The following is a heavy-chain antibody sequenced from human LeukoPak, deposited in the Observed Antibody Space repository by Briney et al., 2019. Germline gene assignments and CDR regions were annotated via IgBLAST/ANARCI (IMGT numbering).Heavy chain of an antibody. CDR1: GFTFSDYY. D-gene: IGHD2-15*01. Sequence: GRSLRLSCAASGFTFSDYYMSWIRQAPGKGLEWVSYISSSGSTIYYADSVKGRFTISRDNAKNSLYLQMNSLRAEDTAVYYCARVMWFEAVDVPRGGLDYWGQGTLVTVSS. V-gene: IGHV3-11*01. CDR2: ISSSGSTI. J-gene: IGHJ4*02. CDR3: ARVMWFEAVDVPRGGLDY.